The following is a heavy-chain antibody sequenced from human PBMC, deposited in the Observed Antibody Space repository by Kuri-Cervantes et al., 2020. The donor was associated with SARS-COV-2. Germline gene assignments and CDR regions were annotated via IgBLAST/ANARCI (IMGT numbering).Heavy chain of an antibody. CDR3: ARSCTYARCSEYFQH. CDR1: GFIVSSSY. D-gene: IGHD2-8*01. CDR2: IYAGGGT. V-gene: IGHV3-66*02. J-gene: IGHJ1*01. Sequence: GESLKISCTASGFIVSSSYRSWVRQAPGKGLEWVSIIYAGGGTYYADSVKGQFTISRDISKNTVFLQMNRLRPEDTAVYYCARSCTYARCSEYFQHWGQGTLVTVSS.